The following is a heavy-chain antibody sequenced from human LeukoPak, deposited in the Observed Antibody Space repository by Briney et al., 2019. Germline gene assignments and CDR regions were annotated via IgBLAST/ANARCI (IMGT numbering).Heavy chain of an antibody. CDR3: ARGRRGSYFQDY. CDR2: MWFGATT. CDR1: GDSISSSSSY. Sequence: SETLSLTCTVSGDSISSSSSYWGWIRQPPGKGLEWIGSMWFGATTSYDPSLKSQVTISVDPSKNQFSLKLSSVTAADTALYYCARGRRGSYFQDYWGQGTLVTVSP. V-gene: IGHV4-39*07. J-gene: IGHJ4*02. D-gene: IGHD1-26*01.